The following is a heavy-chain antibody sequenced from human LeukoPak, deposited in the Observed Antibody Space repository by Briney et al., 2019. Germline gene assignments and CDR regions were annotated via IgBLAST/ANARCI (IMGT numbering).Heavy chain of an antibody. CDR3: ARARPWDSSRSYYFGMDV. Sequence: GGSLRLSCAASGLRFRNYGMHWVRQAPGKGLEWVAVIWYDGSNQYYVDSVKGRFTVSRDNAKNTLYLQMNSLRDEDTAVYYCARARPWDSSRSYYFGMDVWGHGTTVTVSS. D-gene: IGHD3-22*01. V-gene: IGHV3-33*01. CDR1: GLRFRNYG. J-gene: IGHJ6*02. CDR2: IWYDGSNQ.